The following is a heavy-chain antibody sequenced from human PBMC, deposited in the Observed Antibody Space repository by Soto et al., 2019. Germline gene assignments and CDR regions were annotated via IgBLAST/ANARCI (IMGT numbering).Heavy chain of an antibody. J-gene: IGHJ3*01. CDR3: VKDEGFCSGGNCYSVARGGFDL. D-gene: IGHD2-15*01. V-gene: IGHV3-64D*06. Sequence: PGGSLRLSCSASGFALSSYPMHWGRQPPGKGREYVSSISSNGISTYYADSVKGRFTISRDNSKNTLYIQMNSLRPDDTALYYCVKDEGFCSGGNCYSVARGGFDLWGQGTMVTVSS. CDR1: GFALSSYP. CDR2: ISSNGIST.